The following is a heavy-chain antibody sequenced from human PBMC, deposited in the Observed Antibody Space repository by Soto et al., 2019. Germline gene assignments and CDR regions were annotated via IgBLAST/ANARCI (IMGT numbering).Heavy chain of an antibody. Sequence: ASVKVSCKASGYTFTTYGLNWVRQAPGQGLEWVGWINTNTGDTRYSPKFQGRVTVTTDTSTSTGYMELRSLTSDDAAVYYCARAEYQRFHQDADYWGQGTLVTVSS. D-gene: IGHD2-2*01. J-gene: IGHJ4*02. CDR1: GYTFTTYG. CDR3: ARAEYQRFHQDADY. CDR2: INTNTGDT. V-gene: IGHV1-18*01.